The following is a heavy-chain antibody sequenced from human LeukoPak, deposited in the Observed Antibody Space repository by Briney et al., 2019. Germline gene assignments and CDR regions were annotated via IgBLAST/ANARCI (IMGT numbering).Heavy chain of an antibody. D-gene: IGHD5-12*01. CDR3: AGGGSFDY. CDR2: INPSGGST. Sequence: ASVKVSCKASGYTFTSYYMYSVRQAPGQGLEWMGIINPSGGSTSYAQKFQGRVTMTRDMSTSTVYMELSSMRSEDTAVYYCAGGGSFDYWGQGTLVTVSS. CDR1: GYTFTSYY. V-gene: IGHV1-46*01. J-gene: IGHJ4*02.